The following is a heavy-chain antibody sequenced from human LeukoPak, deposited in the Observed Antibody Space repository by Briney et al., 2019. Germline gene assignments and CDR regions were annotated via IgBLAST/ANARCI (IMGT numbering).Heavy chain of an antibody. CDR1: GYTFTSYA. D-gene: IGHD5-24*01. J-gene: IGHJ4*02. Sequence: ASVKVSCKASGYTFTSYAMNWVRQATGQGLEWMGWMNPNSGNTGYAQKFQGRVTMTRNTSISTAYMELSSLRSEDTAVYYCARARVGYNTVNFDYWGQGTLVTVSS. CDR2: MNPNSGNT. V-gene: IGHV1-8*02. CDR3: ARARVGYNTVNFDY.